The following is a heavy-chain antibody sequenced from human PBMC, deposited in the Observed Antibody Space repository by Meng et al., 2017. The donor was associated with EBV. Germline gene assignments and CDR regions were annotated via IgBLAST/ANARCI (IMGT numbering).Heavy chain of an antibody. Sequence: HGELVQYGAEVKKPGASVKVSCKASGYTFTSYDINWVRQATGQGLEWMGWMNPNSGNTGYAQKFQGRVTMTRNTSISTAYMELSSLRSEDTAVYYCARGPYYYDSSGYYYGEFDPWGQGTLVTVSS. V-gene: IGHV1-8*01. CDR2: MNPNSGNT. CDR1: GYTFTSYD. D-gene: IGHD3-22*01. J-gene: IGHJ5*02. CDR3: ARGPYYYDSSGYYYGEFDP.